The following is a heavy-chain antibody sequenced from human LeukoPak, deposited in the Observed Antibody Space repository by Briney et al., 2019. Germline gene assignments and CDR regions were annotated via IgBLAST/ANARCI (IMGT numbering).Heavy chain of an antibody. D-gene: IGHD3-10*01. CDR1: GSSFTNYW. V-gene: IGHV5-10-1*01. CDR2: INPTDSYT. CDR3: ARRGSGSYLDFDY. Sequence: PGESLKISCEGSGSSFTNYWITWVRQMPGKGLEWMGRINPTDSYTKYSPSFQGHVTILVDKSINTAYLQWSSLKDSDTAIYYHARRGSGSYLDFDYWGQGTLVTVSS. J-gene: IGHJ4*02.